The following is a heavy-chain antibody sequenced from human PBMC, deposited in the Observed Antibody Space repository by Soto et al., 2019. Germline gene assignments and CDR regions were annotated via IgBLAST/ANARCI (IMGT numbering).Heavy chain of an antibody. J-gene: IGHJ6*02. CDR1: GYSFTSYW. CDR2: IYPGDSDT. Sequence: GQSLTISCKGSGYSFTSYWIGWVRQMLGKGLEWMGIIYPGDSDTRYSPSFQGQVTISADKSISTAYLQWSSLKATDTAMYYCASTYSYGPCAITVWDPATTVTLSS. CDR3: ASTYSYGPCAITV. V-gene: IGHV5-51*01. D-gene: IGHD5-18*01.